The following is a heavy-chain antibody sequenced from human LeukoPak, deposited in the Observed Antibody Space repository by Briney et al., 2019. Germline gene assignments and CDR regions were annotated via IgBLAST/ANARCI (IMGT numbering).Heavy chain of an antibody. V-gene: IGHV3-53*01. Sequence: GGSLRLSCAASGFTVSSNYKSWVRQAPGKGLEWVSVIYSGGSTYYADSVKGRFTISRDNSKNTLYLQMSSLRVEDTAVYYCARGPETAMVPRYWGQGTLVTVSS. CDR2: IYSGGST. CDR1: GFTVSSNY. J-gene: IGHJ4*02. CDR3: ARGPETAMVPRY. D-gene: IGHD5-18*01.